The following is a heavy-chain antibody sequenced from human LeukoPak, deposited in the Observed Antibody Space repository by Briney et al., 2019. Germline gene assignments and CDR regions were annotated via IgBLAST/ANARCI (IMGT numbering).Heavy chain of an antibody. V-gene: IGHV3-23*01. Sequence: GGTLRLSCAASGFTFSSYGMSWVRQAPGKGLEWVSAISGSGGSTYYADSVKGRFTISRDNSKNTLYLQMNSLGAEDTAVYYCARQGELLVDTAMVLPPSYYYYYMDVWGKGTTVTVSS. CDR3: ARQGELLVDTAMVLPPSYYYYYMDV. CDR2: ISGSGGST. CDR1: GFTFSSYG. J-gene: IGHJ6*03. D-gene: IGHD5-18*01.